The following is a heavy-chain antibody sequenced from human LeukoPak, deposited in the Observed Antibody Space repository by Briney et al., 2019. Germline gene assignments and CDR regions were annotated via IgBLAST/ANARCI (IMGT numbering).Heavy chain of an antibody. D-gene: IGHD6-13*01. V-gene: IGHV3-66*01. J-gene: IGHJ4*02. CDR1: GFTVSSNY. CDR3: ARVLYSSSWSLSFFDY. CDR2: IYSGGST. Sequence: GGSLRLSCAASGFTVSSNYMSWVRQAPGKGLEWVSVIYSGGSTYYADSVKGRFTISRDNSKNTLFLQMSSLRAEDTAVYYCARVLYSSSWSLSFFDYWGQGTLVTVSS.